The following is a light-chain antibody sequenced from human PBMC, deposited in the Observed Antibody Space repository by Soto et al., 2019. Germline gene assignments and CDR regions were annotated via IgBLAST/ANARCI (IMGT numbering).Light chain of an antibody. Sequence: EIVLTQSPGTLSLSPGEGATLSCRASQSVASSYLAWYQQKPGQALRLIIYGASNRATGTPDRFSGGGSGTDFTLTISRLEPEDFAVYYCQQYGSSSYTFGQGTKLEIK. V-gene: IGKV3-20*01. CDR1: QSVASSY. CDR3: QQYGSSSYT. CDR2: GAS. J-gene: IGKJ2*01.